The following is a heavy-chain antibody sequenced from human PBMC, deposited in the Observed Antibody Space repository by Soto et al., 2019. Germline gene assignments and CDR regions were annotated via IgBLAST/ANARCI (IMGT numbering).Heavy chain of an antibody. J-gene: IGHJ5*02. CDR2: IKQDGSEK. D-gene: IGHD3-9*01. CDR3: ARDWFSASWNNWFDP. Sequence: GVSLRLSCAASGFTCSSYWRSWVRQAPGKGLEWVANIKQDGSEKYYVDSVKGRFTISRDNAKNSLYLQMNSLRAEDTAVYYCARDWFSASWNNWFDPWGQGTLVTVSS. V-gene: IGHV3-7*04. CDR1: GFTCSSYW.